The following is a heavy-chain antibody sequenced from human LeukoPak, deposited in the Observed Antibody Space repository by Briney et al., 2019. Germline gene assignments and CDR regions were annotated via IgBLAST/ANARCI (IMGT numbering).Heavy chain of an antibody. J-gene: IGHJ4*02. CDR1: GFTFSSYS. V-gene: IGHV3-21*01. CDR2: ISSSSSYI. D-gene: IGHD5-18*01. CDR3: ARGGYSYGYEGFDY. Sequence: GGSLRLSCAASGFTFSSYSMNWVRQAPGKGLEWVSSISSSSSYIYYADSVKGRFTISRDNTKNSLYLQMNSLRAEDTAVYYCARGGYSYGYEGFDYWGQGTLVTVSS.